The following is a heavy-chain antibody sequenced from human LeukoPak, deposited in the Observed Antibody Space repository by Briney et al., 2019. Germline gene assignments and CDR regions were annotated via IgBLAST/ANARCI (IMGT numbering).Heavy chain of an antibody. Sequence: SVKVSCKASGGTFSSYAISWVRQAPGQGLEWMGGIIPIFGTANYAQKFQGRVTITADKSTSTAYMELSSLRSEDTAVYYCARAGLWDYSDSSGYHNGAFDIWGQGTMVTVSS. J-gene: IGHJ3*02. CDR3: ARAGLWDYSDSSGYHNGAFDI. CDR1: GGTFSSYA. D-gene: IGHD3-22*01. CDR2: IIPIFGTA. V-gene: IGHV1-69*06.